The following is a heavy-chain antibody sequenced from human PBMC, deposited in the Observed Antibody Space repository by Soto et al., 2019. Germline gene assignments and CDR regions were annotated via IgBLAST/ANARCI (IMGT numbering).Heavy chain of an antibody. Sequence: PSETLSLTCTVSGGSISSYYWSWIRQPPGKGLEWIGYIYYSGSTNYNPSLKSRVTISVDTSKNQFSLKLSSVTAADTAVYYCARGRIVVVVAALYFQHWGQGTLVTVSS. V-gene: IGHV4-59*01. J-gene: IGHJ1*01. CDR3: ARGRIVVVVAALYFQH. CDR2: IYYSGST. D-gene: IGHD2-15*01. CDR1: GGSISSYY.